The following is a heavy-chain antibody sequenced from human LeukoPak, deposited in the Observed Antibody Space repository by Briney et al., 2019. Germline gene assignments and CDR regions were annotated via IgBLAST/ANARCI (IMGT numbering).Heavy chain of an antibody. D-gene: IGHD1-26*01. CDR1: GGSFSGYY. V-gene: IGHV4-34*01. CDR2: INHSGST. Sequence: SETLSLTCAVYGGSFSGYYWSWIRQPPGKGLEWIGEINHSGSTNYNPSLKSRVTISVDTSKNQFSLKLSSVTAADTAAYYCARGGGSTNYFDYWGQGTLVTVSS. CDR3: ARGGGSTNYFDY. J-gene: IGHJ4*02.